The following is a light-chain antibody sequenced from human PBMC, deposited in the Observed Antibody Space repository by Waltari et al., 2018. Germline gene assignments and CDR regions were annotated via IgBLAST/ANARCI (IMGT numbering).Light chain of an antibody. CDR2: KDR. V-gene: IGLV3-25*03. CDR1: ALPKTY. Sequence: SYELTQSPSVSLSPGQTARITCSGDALPKTYAYWYQKKPGQAHVLIIFKDRERSSGIPERFSGSTSGTTVTLTITGVQAEDEADYYCLSPETRGSWVFGGGTKLTVL. J-gene: IGLJ2*01. CDR3: LSPETRGSWV.